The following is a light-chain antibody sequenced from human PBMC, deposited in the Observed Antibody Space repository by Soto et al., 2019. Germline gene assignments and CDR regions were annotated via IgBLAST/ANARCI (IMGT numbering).Light chain of an antibody. J-gene: IGKJ1*01. CDR2: GAS. V-gene: IGKV3-20*01. CDR1: QSVSSSY. CDR3: QQYATSPWT. Sequence: EIVLTQSPGTLSLSPGERATLSCRASQSVSSSYLAWYQQKPGQAPRLLIYGASSRATGVPDRFSGSGSGTDFTLTISRLEPEYFAVFYCQQYATSPWTFGQGTDVEIK.